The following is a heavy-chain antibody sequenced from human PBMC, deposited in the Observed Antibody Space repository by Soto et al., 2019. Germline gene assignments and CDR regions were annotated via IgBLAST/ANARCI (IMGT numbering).Heavy chain of an antibody. J-gene: IGHJ6*02. CDR1: GFTFRSYA. V-gene: IGHV3-23*01. CDR3: ARGDRGGSGSPASYYYSGLDV. D-gene: IGHD2-15*01. Sequence: DVQLLESGGHLVQPGGSLRLSCAASGFTFRSYAMSWVRQAPGKGLEWVSSVSAGGDMTYYSDSVKGRFTISRDNSNNVLFLQMNSLRIEDTALYYCARGDRGGSGSPASYYYSGLDVWGQGTTVTVS. CDR2: VSAGGDMT.